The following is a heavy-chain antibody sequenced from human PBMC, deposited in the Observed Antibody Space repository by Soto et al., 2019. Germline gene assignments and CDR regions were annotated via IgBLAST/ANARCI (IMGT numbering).Heavy chain of an antibody. Sequence: PGGSLRLSCAASGFTFSSYSMNWVRQAPGKGLEWVSSISSSSSYIYYADSVKGRFTISRDNAKNSLYLQMNSLRAEDTAVYYCARDQKPLRDYDILTGYYTPPRYYGMDVWGQGTTVTVSS. D-gene: IGHD3-9*01. V-gene: IGHV3-21*01. J-gene: IGHJ6*02. CDR2: ISSSSSYI. CDR3: ARDQKPLRDYDILTGYYTPPRYYGMDV. CDR1: GFTFSSYS.